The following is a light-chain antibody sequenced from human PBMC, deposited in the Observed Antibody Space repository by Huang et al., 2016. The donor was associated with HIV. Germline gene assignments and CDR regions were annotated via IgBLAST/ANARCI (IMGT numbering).Light chain of an antibody. CDR3: MQCTHWPPT. CDR1: QSLVHSDGNTY. J-gene: IGKJ2*01. CDR2: KVS. V-gene: IGKV2-30*02. Sequence: DVVMTQSPLSLPVTLGQPASISCRSSQSLVHSDGNTYLNWFQQRPGQSPRRLIYKVSNRDSGVPDRFSGRGSGTDFTLKISRVEAEDVGVYYCMQCTHWPPTFGQGTKLEIK.